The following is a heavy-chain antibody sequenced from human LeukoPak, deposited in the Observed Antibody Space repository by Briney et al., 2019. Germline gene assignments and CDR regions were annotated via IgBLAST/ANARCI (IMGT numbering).Heavy chain of an antibody. D-gene: IGHD3-3*02. J-gene: IGHJ5*02. CDR3: VRVTPVIFGVVMLDP. CDR1: GDSVRDYY. Sequence: PSETLSLTCTVSGDSVRDYYWTWIRQAPGKGLEWIGYIYHSGSTTYNPSLESRVTISVDTSNNQFSLKLTSVTAADTAVYYCVRVTPVIFGVVMLDPWGQGTLVTVSS. CDR2: IYHSGST. V-gene: IGHV4-59*02.